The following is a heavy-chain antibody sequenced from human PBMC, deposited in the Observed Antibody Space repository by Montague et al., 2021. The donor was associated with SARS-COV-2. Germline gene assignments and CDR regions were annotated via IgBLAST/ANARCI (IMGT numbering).Heavy chain of an antibody. V-gene: IGHV4-34*01. CDR2: INHSGST. Sequence: SETLSLTCAVYGGSFSGYYWSWIRQPPGKGLEWIGEINHSGSTNYNPSLKSRVTISVDTSKNQLSLKLSSVTAADTAMYYCARVRAVPAAMRIFSLGRSYYGMDVWGQGTTVTVSS. J-gene: IGHJ6*02. CDR1: GGSFSGYY. CDR3: ARVRAVPAAMRIFSLGRSYYGMDV. D-gene: IGHD2-2*01.